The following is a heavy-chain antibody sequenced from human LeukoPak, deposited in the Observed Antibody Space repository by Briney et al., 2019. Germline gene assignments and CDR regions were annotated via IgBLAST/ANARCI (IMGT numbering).Heavy chain of an antibody. CDR2: ISRNSGSI. D-gene: IGHD6-25*01. J-gene: IGHJ4*02. CDR3: AKDSDIAAGYFDY. Sequence: GGSLRLSCAASGFTFDDYAMHWVRQAPGKGLEWVSGISRNSGSIGYADSVKGRFTISRDNAKNSLYLQMNSLRAEDTALYYCAKDSDIAAGYFDYWGQGTLVTVSS. CDR1: GFTFDDYA. V-gene: IGHV3-9*01.